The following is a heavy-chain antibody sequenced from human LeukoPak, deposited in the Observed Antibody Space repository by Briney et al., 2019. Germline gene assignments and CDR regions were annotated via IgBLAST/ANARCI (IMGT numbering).Heavy chain of an antibody. CDR2: ISSSSSYI. V-gene: IGHV3-21*01. CDR1: GFTFSSYS. D-gene: IGHD3-22*01. CDR3: ARDRDLGYLGAFDI. Sequence: GGSLRLSCAASGFTFSSYSMNWVRQAPGKGLEWVSSISSSSSYIYYADSVKGRFTISRDNAKNSLYLQMNSLRAEDTAVYYCARDRDLGYLGAFDIWGQGTMVTVSS. J-gene: IGHJ3*02.